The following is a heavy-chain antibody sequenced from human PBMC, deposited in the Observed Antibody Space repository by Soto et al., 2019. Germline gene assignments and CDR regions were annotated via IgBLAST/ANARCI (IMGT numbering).Heavy chain of an antibody. CDR2: IYYSGST. CDR3: ARDRSNDYRVGKVGYYYYGMDV. CDR1: GGSISSYY. D-gene: IGHD4-4*01. Sequence: PSETLSLTCTVSGGSISSYYWSWIRQPPGKGLEWIGYIYYSGSTNYNPSLKSRVTISVDTSKNQFSLKLSSVTAADTAVYYCARDRSNDYRVGKVGYYYYGMDVWGQGTTVTVSS. V-gene: IGHV4-59*01. J-gene: IGHJ6*02.